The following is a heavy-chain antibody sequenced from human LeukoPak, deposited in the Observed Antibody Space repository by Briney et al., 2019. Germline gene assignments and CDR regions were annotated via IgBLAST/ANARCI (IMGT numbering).Heavy chain of an antibody. Sequence: PGGSLRLSCAASGFTFSSYGMHWVRQAPGKGLEWVAFIRYDGSNKYYADSVKGRFTISRDNSKNTLYLQMNSLRAEDTAVYYCARELPSPNDHHYFDYWGQGTPVTVSS. V-gene: IGHV3-30*02. CDR3: ARELPSPNDHHYFDY. J-gene: IGHJ4*02. D-gene: IGHD1-1*01. CDR1: GFTFSSYG. CDR2: IRYDGSNK.